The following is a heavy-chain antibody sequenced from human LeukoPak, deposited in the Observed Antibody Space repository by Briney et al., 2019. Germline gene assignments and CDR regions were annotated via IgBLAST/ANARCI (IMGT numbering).Heavy chain of an antibody. D-gene: IGHD2-21*01. V-gene: IGHV1-2*02. CDR2: INANSDGT. CDR3: ARGVPDSASIGYY. Sequence: ASVKVSCKASGYTFTGYYIHCVRQAPGQGLAWMGWINANSDGTDYAQKLQETVTMPRDTSITTAYMELSRLRSDDAAVYYCARGVPDSASIGYYWGQGTLVTVSS. J-gene: IGHJ4*02. CDR1: GYTFTGYY.